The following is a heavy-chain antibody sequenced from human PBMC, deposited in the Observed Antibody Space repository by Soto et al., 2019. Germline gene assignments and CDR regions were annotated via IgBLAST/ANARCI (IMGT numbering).Heavy chain of an antibody. D-gene: IGHD1-20*01. J-gene: IGHJ4*02. CDR1: GDSISRGYY. Sequence: SETLSLTCDVSGDSISRGYYWALIRQSPGKGPEWIGSVFYTGFTSYNPSLESRVSVSVDTSKNQFSLKVSGVSAADTAVYYCATSQKGYNWNYFDHWGQGALVTVSS. CDR3: ATSQKGYNWNYFDH. CDR2: VFYTGFT. V-gene: IGHV4-38-2*01.